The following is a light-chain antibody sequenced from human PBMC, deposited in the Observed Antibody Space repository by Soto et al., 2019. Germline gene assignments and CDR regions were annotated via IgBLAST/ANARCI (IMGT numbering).Light chain of an antibody. Sequence: QSALTQPPSVSGAPGQRVTISCSGTSSSIGAGYEVHWYHQLPGTAPKLVVSGNGNRPSGVPDRLSASKSGTSASPAITGLQAEDECHYYCQYYEKRPTAYVFGTGTKVTVL. CDR3: QYYEKRPTAYV. V-gene: IGLV1-40*01. CDR2: GNG. CDR1: SSSIGAGYE. J-gene: IGLJ1*01.